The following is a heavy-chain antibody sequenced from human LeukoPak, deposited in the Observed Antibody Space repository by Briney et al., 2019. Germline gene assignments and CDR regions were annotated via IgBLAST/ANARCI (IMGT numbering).Heavy chain of an antibody. CDR1: GFTFSNYA. CDR3: AKGGYSSSIGYFHH. J-gene: IGHJ1*01. V-gene: IGHV3-23*01. CDR2: FSGSGGNT. Sequence: PGGSLRLSCAASGFTFSNYAMSWVRQAPGKGLEWVSAFSGSGGNTDYADSVKGRFTISRDNSKNTLHLQMNSLRADDAAVYYCAKGGYSSSIGYFHHWGQGTLVTASS. D-gene: IGHD6-6*01.